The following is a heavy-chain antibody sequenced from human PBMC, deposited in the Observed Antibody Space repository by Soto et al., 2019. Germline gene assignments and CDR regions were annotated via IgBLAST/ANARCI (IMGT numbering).Heavy chain of an antibody. CDR3: AISPSSGSHSGIYYYYYGMDV. Sequence: QVQLVESGGGVVQPGRSLRLSCAASGFTFSSYGMHWVRQAPGKGLEWVAGISYDGSNKYYEDSVKVRFTISRDNSNNTLYLQMNSLRAEDTAVYYCAISPSSGSHSGIYYYYYGMDVWGQGTTVTVSS. CDR1: GFTFSSYG. D-gene: IGHD1-26*01. CDR2: ISYDGSNK. V-gene: IGHV3-30*03. J-gene: IGHJ6*02.